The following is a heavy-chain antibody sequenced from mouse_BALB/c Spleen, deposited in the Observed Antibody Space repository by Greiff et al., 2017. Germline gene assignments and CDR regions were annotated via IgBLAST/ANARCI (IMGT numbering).Heavy chain of an antibody. J-gene: IGHJ4*01. CDR3: ARDRDYYGSSGAMDY. V-gene: IGHV2-9*02. CDR1: GFSLTSYG. Sequence: VQLVESGPGLVAPSQSLSITCTVSGFSLTSYGVHWVRQPPGKGLEWLGVIWAGGSTNYNSALMSRLSISKDNSKSQVFLKMNSLQTDDTAMYYCARDRDYYGSSGAMDYWGQGTSVTVSS. CDR2: IWAGGST. D-gene: IGHD1-1*01.